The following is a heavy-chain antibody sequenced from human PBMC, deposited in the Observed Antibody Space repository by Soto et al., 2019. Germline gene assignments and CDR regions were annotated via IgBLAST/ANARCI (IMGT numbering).Heavy chain of an antibody. CDR2: ISGSDGST. CDR1: GFTFSSYA. D-gene: IGHD3-10*01. Sequence: GGSLRLSCAASGFTFSSYAMNWVRQAPGKGLEWVSAISGSDGSTYYADSVKGQFTLSRDNSKNTLYLQMNSLRAEDTAVYYCASPPGGARYYYGMDVWGQGTTVTVSS. J-gene: IGHJ6*02. CDR3: ASPPGGARYYYGMDV. V-gene: IGHV3-23*01.